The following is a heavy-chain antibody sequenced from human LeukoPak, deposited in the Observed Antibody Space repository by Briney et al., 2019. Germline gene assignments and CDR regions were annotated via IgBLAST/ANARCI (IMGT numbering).Heavy chain of an antibody. Sequence: GGSLRLSCAASGFTVSSYHMTWVRQAPGKGLEWVSVIYSDGRAYYADSVKGRFTVSRDNSKSTLFLQMNSLRAEDTAVYYCARQYGSGSYYISSIFDYWGQGTLVTVSS. J-gene: IGHJ4*02. CDR2: IYSDGRA. V-gene: IGHV3-66*04. D-gene: IGHD3-10*01. CDR3: ARQYGSGSYYISSIFDY. CDR1: GFTVSSYH.